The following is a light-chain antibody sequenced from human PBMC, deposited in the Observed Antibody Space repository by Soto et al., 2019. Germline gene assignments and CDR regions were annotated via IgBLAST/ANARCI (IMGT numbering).Light chain of an antibody. CDR2: EVS. CDR1: SSDVGGYNY. J-gene: IGLJ1*01. V-gene: IGLV2-14*01. CDR3: SSYTSSSTGV. Sequence: QSALTQPASVSGSPGQAITIACTGTSSDVGGYNYVSWYQQHPGKAPKLMIYEVSNRPSGVSNRFSGSKSGNTAYLTISGLQAEDEADYYCSSYTSSSTGVFGTGTKLTVL.